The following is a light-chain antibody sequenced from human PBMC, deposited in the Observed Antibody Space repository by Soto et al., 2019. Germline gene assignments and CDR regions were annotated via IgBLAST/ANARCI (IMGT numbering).Light chain of an antibody. Sequence: DIQMTQSQSSLSASLPDRVTIXCRASQSIGRFLAWYQHQPGKAPKLLIYDASTLESGVPSRFSGTGSGTEFTFSITSLQPDDFATYYCQHYNSYSEAFGQGTKV. CDR2: DAS. CDR1: QSIGRF. J-gene: IGKJ1*01. V-gene: IGKV1-5*01. CDR3: QHYNSYSEA.